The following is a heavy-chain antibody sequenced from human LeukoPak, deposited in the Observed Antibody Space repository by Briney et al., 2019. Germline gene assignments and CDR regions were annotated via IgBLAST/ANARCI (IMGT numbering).Heavy chain of an antibody. Sequence: GASVKVSCKASGYTFTSYAMNWVRQAPGQGLEWMGWINTNTGNPTYAQGFTGRFVFSLDTSVSTAYLQISSLKAEDTAVYYCARAYSSSGHLMLTGDIWGQGTMVTVSS. J-gene: IGHJ3*02. CDR2: INTNTGNP. D-gene: IGHD6-13*01. CDR1: GYTFTSYA. V-gene: IGHV7-4-1*02. CDR3: ARAYSSSGHLMLTGDI.